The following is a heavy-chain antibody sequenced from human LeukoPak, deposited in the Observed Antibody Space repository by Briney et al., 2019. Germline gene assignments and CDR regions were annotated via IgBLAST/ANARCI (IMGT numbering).Heavy chain of an antibody. CDR1: GDSIRSGTYY. CDR2: IYTSGST. D-gene: IGHD5-12*01. CDR3: ARGGGATRIDY. J-gene: IGHJ4*02. V-gene: IGHV4-61*02. Sequence: SQSLSLTCSVSGDSIRSGTYYWSWIRQPAGKGLEWIGRIYTSGSTSYNPSLKSRVTISVDASKNQFSLKLTSVIAADTAVYYCARGGGATRIDYWGQGTLVT.